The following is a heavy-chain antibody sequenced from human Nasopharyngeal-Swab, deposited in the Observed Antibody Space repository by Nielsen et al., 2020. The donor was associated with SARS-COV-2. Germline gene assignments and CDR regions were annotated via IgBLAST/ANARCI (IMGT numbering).Heavy chain of an antibody. CDR1: GFTFSKYA. CDR3: TRDQRTFDWPPMDV. D-gene: IGHD3-9*01. V-gene: IGHV3-30*04. J-gene: IGHJ6*02. CDR2: ISDDGNNK. Sequence: GESLKISCLASGFTFSKYAVHWVRQAAGKGLEWVALISDDGNNKYYAASVKGRFTISRDNTNNTLSLQMNSLRAEDTGIYYCTRDQRTFDWPPMDVWGQGTTVTVSS.